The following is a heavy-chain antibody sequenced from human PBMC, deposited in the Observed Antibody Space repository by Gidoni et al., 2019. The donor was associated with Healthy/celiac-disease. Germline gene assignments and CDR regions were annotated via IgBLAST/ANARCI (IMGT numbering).Heavy chain of an antibody. CDR2: IIPIFGTA. CDR3: ARVRYFDWAYYMDV. V-gene: IGHV1-69*01. CDR1: GGTFRSYA. D-gene: IGHD3-9*01. J-gene: IGHJ6*03. Sequence: QVQLVQSGAEVKKPGSSVKVSCKASGGTFRSYAISWVRQAPGQGLEWMGGIIPIFGTANYAQKFQGRVTITADESTSTAYMELSSLRSEDTAVYYCARVRYFDWAYYMDVWGKGTTVTVSS.